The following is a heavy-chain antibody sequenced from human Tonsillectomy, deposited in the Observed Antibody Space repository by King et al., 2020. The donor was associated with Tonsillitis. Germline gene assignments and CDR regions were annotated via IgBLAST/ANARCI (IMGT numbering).Heavy chain of an antibody. J-gene: IGHJ4*02. CDR1: GFTLSSYA. V-gene: IGHV3-23*04. D-gene: IGHD2-15*01. CDR3: ARGSY. Sequence: VQLVESGGGLVQPGGSLRLSCAASGFTLSSYAMTCVRQTPGKGLEWVSTIGDNGDSTYYADSVKGRFTISRDSSKNTLDLQMNSLRAEDTAVYYCARGSYWGQGTLVTVSS. CDR2: IGDNGDST.